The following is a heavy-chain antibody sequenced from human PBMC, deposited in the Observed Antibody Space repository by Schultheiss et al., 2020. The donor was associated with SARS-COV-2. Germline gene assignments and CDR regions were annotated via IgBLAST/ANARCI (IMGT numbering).Heavy chain of an antibody. CDR2: IYYSGST. D-gene: IGHD2-15*01. Sequence: SETLSLTCTVSGGSISSSSYYWGWIRQPPGKGLEWIGSIYYSGSTNYNPSLKSRVTISVDTSKNQFSLKLSSVTAADTAVYYCARRRAIVVVVAATRGGMDVWGQGTTVTVSS. CDR1: GGSISSSSYY. J-gene: IGHJ6*02. CDR3: ARRRAIVVVVAATRGGMDV. V-gene: IGHV4-39*07.